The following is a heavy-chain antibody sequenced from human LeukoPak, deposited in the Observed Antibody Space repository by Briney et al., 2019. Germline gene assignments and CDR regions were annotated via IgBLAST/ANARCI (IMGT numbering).Heavy chain of an antibody. V-gene: IGHV3-23*01. D-gene: IGHD1-26*01. CDR2: ISGSGGST. Sequence: GGSLRLSCAASGFTFSSYAMSWVRQAPGKGLEWVSAISGSGGSTYYADSVKGRFTISRDNAKNSLYLQMNSLRAEDTAVYYCASKVPSSGSYYFHYFDYWGQGTLVTVSS. CDR3: ASKVPSSGSYYFHYFDY. J-gene: IGHJ4*02. CDR1: GFTFSSYA.